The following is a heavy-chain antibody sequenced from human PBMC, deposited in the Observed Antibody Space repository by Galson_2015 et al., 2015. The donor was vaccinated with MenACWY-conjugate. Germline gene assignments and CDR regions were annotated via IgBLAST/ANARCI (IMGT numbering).Heavy chain of an antibody. D-gene: IGHD6-13*01. CDR1: GFTFMSYN. J-gene: IGHJ4*02. V-gene: IGHV3-48*04. CDR3: AKRQRLPSNTWYSFDY. Sequence: SLRLSCAASGFTFMSYNMNWVRQAPGKGLEWISYISNSGSTIYYADSVKGRFTISRDNAKNSLYLQMNSLRAEDTAVYYCAKRQRLPSNTWYSFDYSGQRTLVAVSS. CDR2: ISNSGSTI.